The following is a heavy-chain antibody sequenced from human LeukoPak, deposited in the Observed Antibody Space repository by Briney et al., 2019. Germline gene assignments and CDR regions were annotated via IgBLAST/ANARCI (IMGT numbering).Heavy chain of an antibody. J-gene: IGHJ3*02. CDR3: AKYYYDSSGLSLKYTFDI. V-gene: IGHV3-30*02. CDR2: IRYDGSYK. Sequence: GGCLRLSCAASAFTFSNYGMQWGRQAPGKGLEWVAAIRYDGSYKDCAHSVKRGFTISGDNSKNTLYLQMNSLRAEDAAVYYCAKYYYDSSGLSLKYTFDIWGQGTMVTVS. CDR1: AFTFSNYG. D-gene: IGHD3-22*01.